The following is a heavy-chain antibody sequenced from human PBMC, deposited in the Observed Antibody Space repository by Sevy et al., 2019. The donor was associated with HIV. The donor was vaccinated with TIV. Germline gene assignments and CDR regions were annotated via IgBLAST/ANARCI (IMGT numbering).Heavy chain of an antibody. CDR1: GFTFSSYA. J-gene: IGHJ4*02. Sequence: GGSLRLSCAASGFTFSSYAMHWVRQAPGKGLEWVAVISYDGSNKYYADSVKGRFTISRDNSKNTLYLQMNSLRAEDTAVYYCARGPLVRGHFDYLGQGTLVTVSS. CDR3: ARGPLVRGHFDY. V-gene: IGHV3-30-3*01. CDR2: ISYDGSNK. D-gene: IGHD3-10*01.